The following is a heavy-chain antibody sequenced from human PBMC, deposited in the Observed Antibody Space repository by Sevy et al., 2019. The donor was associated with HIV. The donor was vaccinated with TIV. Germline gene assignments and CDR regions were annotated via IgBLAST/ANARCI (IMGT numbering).Heavy chain of an antibody. V-gene: IGHV4-39*01. CDR3: ARYLRGDHAYGFDF. J-gene: IGHJ5*01. CDR1: SGSISSSGYY. CDR2: IDYIGTT. D-gene: IGHD4-17*01. Sequence: SETLSLTCTVSSGSISSSGYYWGWIRQSPGKGLEWIASIDYIGTTYYNLALKSRVTITGDRSKNEVSLNWRFVTAADAAVYYCARYLRGDHAYGFDFWGQGTPVTVSS.